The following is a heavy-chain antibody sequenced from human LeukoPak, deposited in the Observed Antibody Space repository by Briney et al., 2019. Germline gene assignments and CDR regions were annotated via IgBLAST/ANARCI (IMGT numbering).Heavy chain of an antibody. J-gene: IGHJ4*02. CDR2: IYYNGAT. D-gene: IGHD6-19*01. Sequence: PSETLSITCTXSXXXXGXDYWTWIRQPPGKGLEYIGYIYYNGATNYNPSLKSRVTISVDTSKNQFSLKLSSVTAADTAVYFCAKYGNSGWVIDSWGQGTLVTVSS. CDR1: XXXXGXDY. CDR3: AKYGNSGWVIDS. V-gene: IGHV4-59*08.